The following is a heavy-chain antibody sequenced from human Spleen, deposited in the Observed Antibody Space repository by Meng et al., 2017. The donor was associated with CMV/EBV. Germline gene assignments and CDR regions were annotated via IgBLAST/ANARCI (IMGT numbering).Heavy chain of an antibody. J-gene: IGHJ5*02. CDR1: GFTFSSSW. V-gene: IGHV3-52*01. D-gene: IGHD1-26*01. Sequence: ASGFTFSSSWMHWVWQAPEKGLEWVTDINCDGSEKYYVDSVKGRFTISRDNAKNSLYLQMNSLRAEDTAVYYCARGGGSYEERGFDPWGQGTLVTVSS. CDR2: INCDGSEK. CDR3: ARGGGSYEERGFDP.